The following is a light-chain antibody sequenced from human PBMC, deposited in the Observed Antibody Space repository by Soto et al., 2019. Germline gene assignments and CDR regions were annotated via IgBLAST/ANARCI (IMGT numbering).Light chain of an antibody. V-gene: IGKV3-20*01. Sequence: EIVLTQSPGTLSLSPGERATLSCRASQTDTSNYLAWYQRKPGETPRLLIYGASSRATDIPDRFSGSGSGTDFTLTITRLEPEDFAVYFCQQYAGSPSTFGQGTKVEIK. J-gene: IGKJ1*01. CDR3: QQYAGSPST. CDR2: GAS. CDR1: QTDTSNY.